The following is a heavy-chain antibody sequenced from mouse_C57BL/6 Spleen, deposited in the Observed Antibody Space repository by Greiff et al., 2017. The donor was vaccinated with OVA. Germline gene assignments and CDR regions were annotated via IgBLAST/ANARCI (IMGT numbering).Heavy chain of an antibody. CDR1: GYAFSSYW. Sequence: VMLVESGAELVKPGASVKISCKASGYAFSSYWMNWVKQRPGKGLEWIGQIYPGDGDTNYNGKFKGKATLTADKSSSTAYMQLSSLTSEDSAVYFCARWALDYSRYFDVWGTGTTVTVSS. CDR2: IYPGDGDT. D-gene: IGHD2-5*01. CDR3: ARWALDYSRYFDV. J-gene: IGHJ1*03. V-gene: IGHV1-80*01.